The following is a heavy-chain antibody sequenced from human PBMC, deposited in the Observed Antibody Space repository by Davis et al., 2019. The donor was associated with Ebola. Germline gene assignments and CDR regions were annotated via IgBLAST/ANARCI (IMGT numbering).Heavy chain of an antibody. CDR3: ARGPGVRFLEWFLFDY. J-gene: IGHJ4*02. D-gene: IGHD3-3*01. Sequence: AASVKVSCKASGYTFTSYAMNWVRQAPGQGLEWMGWINTNTGNPTYAQGFTGRFVFSLDTSVSTAYLQISSLKAEDTAVYYCARGPGVRFLEWFLFDYWGQGTLVTVSS. CDR2: INTNTGNP. V-gene: IGHV7-4-1*02. CDR1: GYTFTSYA.